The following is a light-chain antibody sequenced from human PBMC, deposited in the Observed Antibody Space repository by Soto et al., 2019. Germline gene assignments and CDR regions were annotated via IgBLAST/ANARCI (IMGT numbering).Light chain of an antibody. Sequence: DIQMTQSPSTLSASVGDRITITCRASQSIRSWLAWYQLQPGKAPKLLIYRASRLESGVPSRFSGSGSETEFTLTINSLQPDDFATYYCQHYSGYPLTFGGGTKVEIK. CDR3: QHYSGYPLT. CDR2: RAS. J-gene: IGKJ4*01. CDR1: QSIRSW. V-gene: IGKV1-5*03.